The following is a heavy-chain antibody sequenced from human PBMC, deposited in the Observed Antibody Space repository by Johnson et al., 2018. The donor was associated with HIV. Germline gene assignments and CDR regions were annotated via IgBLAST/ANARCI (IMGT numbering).Heavy chain of an antibody. CDR2: ISFDGNLK. V-gene: IGHV3-30*03. CDR1: GFTFSSYW. Sequence: QVQLVESGGGLVQPGGSLRLSCAASGFTFSSYWMHWVRQPPGKGPEWVAVISFDGNLKKYADSVKGRFTISRDNSKNTLYLQMTSLRQDDTAVYYCARGGSSWYLRAFDIWGQGTMVTVS. J-gene: IGHJ3*02. CDR3: ARGGSSWYLRAFDI. D-gene: IGHD6-13*01.